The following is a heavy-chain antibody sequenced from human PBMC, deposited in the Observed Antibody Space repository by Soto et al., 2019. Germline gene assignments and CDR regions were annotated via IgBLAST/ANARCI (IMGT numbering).Heavy chain of an antibody. CDR3: AKEYSSSSGVFGKFEH. V-gene: IGHV3-9*01. Sequence: SLILSCAASGFSFCDGGIHWFRQAPVKGLEWVSVISLNSVSIGYADSVKGRFTISRDNAKNSLYLQMNSLRAEDTELYYCAKEYSSSSGVFGKFEHWGKGNMVNVSS. CDR1: GFSFCDGG. D-gene: IGHD6-6*01. J-gene: IGHJ5*02. CDR2: ISLNSVSI.